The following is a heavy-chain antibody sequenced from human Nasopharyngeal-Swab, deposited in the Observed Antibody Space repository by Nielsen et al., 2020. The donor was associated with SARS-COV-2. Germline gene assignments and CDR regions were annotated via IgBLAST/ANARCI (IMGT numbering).Heavy chain of an antibody. V-gene: IGHV1-58*01. CDR2: IVVGSGNT. Sequence: SVKVSCKDSGFTFTSSAVQRVRQARGQRLEWIGWIVVGSGNTNYAQKFQERVTMTRDMSTSTAYMELSSLRSEDTAVYYCAADLARTTGTTNWGQGTLVTVSS. J-gene: IGHJ4*02. D-gene: IGHD1-1*01. CDR3: AADLARTTGTTN. CDR1: GFTFTSSA.